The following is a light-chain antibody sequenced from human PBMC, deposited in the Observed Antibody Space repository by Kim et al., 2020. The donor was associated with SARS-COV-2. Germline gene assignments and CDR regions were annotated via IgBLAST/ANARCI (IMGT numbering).Light chain of an antibody. CDR3: QKYDHYFWT. J-gene: IGKJ1*01. Sequence: DIQMTQSPSTLSASVADTVTITCRASQSISTWLAWYQQKPGKVPKLLIYKASTLESGVPSRFSGSGSGTEFTLTISNLHPDDFATYYCQKYDHYFWTFGQGTKVDIK. CDR2: KAS. V-gene: IGKV1-5*03. CDR1: QSISTW.